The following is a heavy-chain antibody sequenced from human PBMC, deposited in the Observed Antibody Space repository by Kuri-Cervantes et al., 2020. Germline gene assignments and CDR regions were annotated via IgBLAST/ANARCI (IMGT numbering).Heavy chain of an antibody. CDR2: ISGSGGST. J-gene: IGHJ4*02. Sequence: GGSLRLSCGASGFTFSSYDLCWVRQAPGKGLEGVSAISGSGGSTYYADSVKGRFTISRDNSKNTLYLQMNSLRAEDTAVYYCAKGARITMIVVVITYYLDYWGQGTLVTVSS. V-gene: IGHV3-23*01. CDR1: GFTFSSYD. D-gene: IGHD3-22*01. CDR3: AKGARITMIVVVITYYLDY.